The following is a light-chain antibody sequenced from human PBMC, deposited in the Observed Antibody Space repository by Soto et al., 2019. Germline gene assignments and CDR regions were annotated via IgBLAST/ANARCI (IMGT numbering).Light chain of an antibody. V-gene: IGKV3-15*01. Sequence: EIVMTQSPATLSVSPGERATLSCRASQSVYSNLAWYQQRPGQAPRLLIYGASTRATGIPARFSGSGSGTEFTLTISSLQSEDFAVYYCQQYNNWHQTFGQGTKLEIK. J-gene: IGKJ2*01. CDR3: QQYNNWHQT. CDR1: QSVYSN. CDR2: GAS.